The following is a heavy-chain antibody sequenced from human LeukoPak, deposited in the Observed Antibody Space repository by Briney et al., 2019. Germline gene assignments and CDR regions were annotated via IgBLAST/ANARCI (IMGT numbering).Heavy chain of an antibody. CDR1: GFTFSSYS. Sequence: PGGSLRLSCAASGFTFSSYSINRVRQAPGKGLEWVSVIYSGGSTYYADSVKGRFTISRDNSKNTLYLQMNSLRAEDTAVYYCARDRPTYSSSWYAPAYWGQGTLVTVSS. V-gene: IGHV3-66*01. CDR3: ARDRPTYSSSWYAPAY. CDR2: IYSGGST. J-gene: IGHJ4*02. D-gene: IGHD6-13*01.